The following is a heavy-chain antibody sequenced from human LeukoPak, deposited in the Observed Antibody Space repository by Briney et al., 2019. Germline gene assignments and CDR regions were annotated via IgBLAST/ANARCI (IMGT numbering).Heavy chain of an antibody. CDR3: ARVLHKRNYDGSDYYGH. CDR2: IGNSDET. CDR1: GFFFNTNA. Sequence: GGSLRLSCAASGFFFNTNATSCVRQAPGMGLEWVAAIGNSDETYYADAVKGRFTISRDNAKNSLYLQMNSLRADDTAVYYCARVLHKRNYDGSDYYGHWGQGTLVTVSS. D-gene: IGHD3-22*01. V-gene: IGHV3-23*01. J-gene: IGHJ4*02.